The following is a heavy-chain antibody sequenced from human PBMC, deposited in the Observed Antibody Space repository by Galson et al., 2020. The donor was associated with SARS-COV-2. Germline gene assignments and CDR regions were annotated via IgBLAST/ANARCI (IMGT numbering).Heavy chain of an antibody. D-gene: IGHD2-21*01. V-gene: IGHV1-8*01. CDR2: MDPKSSDT. J-gene: IGHJ4*02. CDR3: ATLSVI. CDR1: RYPFTSYD. Sequence: ASVKVSRKASRYPFTSYDVNWVRQATGQGREWMGWMDPKSSDTGHADKFQGRVTMTSDTSTSTAYLELSSLTPEDTAVYYCATLSVIWGQGTLVTVSS.